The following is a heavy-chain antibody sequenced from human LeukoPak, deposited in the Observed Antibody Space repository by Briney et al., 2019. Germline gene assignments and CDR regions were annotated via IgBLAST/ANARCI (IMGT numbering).Heavy chain of an antibody. J-gene: IGHJ4*02. Sequence: PSQTLSLACTVSGGSISSGGYYWSWIRQPPGKGLEWIGYIYYSGSTNYNPSLKSRVTISVDTSKNQFSLKLSSVTAADTAVYYCARGQRITIFGVPQKDYFDYWGQGTLVTVSS. CDR3: ARGQRITIFGVPQKDYFDY. CDR2: IYYSGST. CDR1: GGSISSGGYY. V-gene: IGHV4-61*08. D-gene: IGHD3-3*01.